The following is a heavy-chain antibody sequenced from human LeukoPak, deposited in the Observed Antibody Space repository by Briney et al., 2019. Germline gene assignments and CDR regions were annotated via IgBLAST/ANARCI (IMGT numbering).Heavy chain of an antibody. CDR1: GGTFSSYA. D-gene: IGHD5-18*01. CDR2: IIPILGIA. Sequence: SVKVSCKASGGTFSSYAISWVRQAPGQGLEWMGRIIPILGIANYAQKFQGRVTITADKSTSTAYMELSSLRSEDTAVYYCARDLVDTAMAFDYWGQGTLVTVSS. J-gene: IGHJ4*02. CDR3: ARDLVDTAMAFDY. V-gene: IGHV1-69*04.